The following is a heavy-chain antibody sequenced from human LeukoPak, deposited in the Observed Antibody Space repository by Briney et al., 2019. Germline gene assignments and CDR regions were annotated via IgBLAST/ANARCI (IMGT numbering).Heavy chain of an antibody. CDR2: IYYTGST. CDR1: GDSINPYY. Sequence: PSETLSLTCTVSGDSINPYYWSWIRQTPGKGLEWIGYIYYTGSTDYNPSLTSRVTISVDTSNNQFSLRLSSVTAADTAVYYCARDRHWTNDWVFDYWGQGTLVTVSS. D-gene: IGHD1/OR15-1a*01. J-gene: IGHJ4*02. CDR3: ARDRHWTNDWVFDY. V-gene: IGHV4-59*01.